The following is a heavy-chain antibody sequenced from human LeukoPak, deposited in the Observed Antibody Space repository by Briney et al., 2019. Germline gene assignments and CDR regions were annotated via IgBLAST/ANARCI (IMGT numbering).Heavy chain of an antibody. CDR2: IYYSGST. V-gene: IGHV4-39*07. D-gene: IGHD3-16*01. CDR1: GGSISSSSYY. CDR3: AREPRDPRGGYYGMDV. J-gene: IGHJ6*02. Sequence: SETLSLTCTVSGGSISSSSYYWGWIRQPPGKGLEWIGSIYYSGSTYYNPSLKSRVTISVDRSKNQFSLKLSSVTAADTAVYYCAREPRDPRGGYYGMDVWGQGTTVTVSS.